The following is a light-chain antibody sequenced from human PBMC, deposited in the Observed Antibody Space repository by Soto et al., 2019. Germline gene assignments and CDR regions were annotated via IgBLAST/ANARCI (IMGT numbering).Light chain of an antibody. CDR3: SSYTSSSTLVG. V-gene: IGLV2-14*01. J-gene: IGLJ2*01. CDR2: DVS. Sequence: QSALTQPASVSGSPGQSITISGTGTSSDVGGYNYVSWYQQHPGKAPKLMIYDVSNRPSGVSNRFSGSKSGNTASLTISGLQAEDEADYYCSSYTSSSTLVGFGGGTKLTVL. CDR1: SSDVGGYNY.